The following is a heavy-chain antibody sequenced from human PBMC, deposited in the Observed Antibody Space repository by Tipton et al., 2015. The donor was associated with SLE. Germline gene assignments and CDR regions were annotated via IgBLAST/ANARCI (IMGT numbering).Heavy chain of an antibody. CDR1: GGSISSSSYY. CDR3: ARVRGQWLAYDAFDI. V-gene: IGHV4-39*07. CDR2: IYYSGST. Sequence: TLSLTCTVSGGSISSSSYYWGWIRQPPGKGLEWIGSIYYSGSTYYNPSLKSRVTISVDTSKNQFSLKLSSVTAADTAVYYCARVRGQWLAYDAFDIWGQGTMVTVSS. D-gene: IGHD6-19*01. J-gene: IGHJ3*02.